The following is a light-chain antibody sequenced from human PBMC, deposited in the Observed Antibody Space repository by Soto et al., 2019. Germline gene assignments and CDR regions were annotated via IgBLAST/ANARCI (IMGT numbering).Light chain of an antibody. CDR1: QAISTY. V-gene: IGKV1-9*01. Sequence: DIQLTQSPSFLSASVRDRVTITCRASQAISTYLAWYQKKPGKAPKLLIYDASTLQSGVPSRFSGSASGTEFTLTISSLQPEDSATYYCLQDINYPWTFGQGTKVDIK. CDR3: LQDINYPWT. J-gene: IGKJ1*01. CDR2: DAS.